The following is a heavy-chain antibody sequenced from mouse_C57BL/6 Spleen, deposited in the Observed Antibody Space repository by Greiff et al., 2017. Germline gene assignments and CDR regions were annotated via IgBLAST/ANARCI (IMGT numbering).Heavy chain of an antibody. CDR3: ARVGDYGSGLSYYED. J-gene: IGHJ2*01. V-gene: IGHV1-69*01. CDR2: IDPSDSYT. Sequence: QVQLQQPGAELVMPGASVKLSCKASGYTFTSYWMHWVKQRPGQGLEWIGEIDPSDSYTNYNQKFKGKSTLTVDKSSSTAYMQLSSLTSEDSAVYYGARVGDYGSGLSYYEDWGQGTTLTAAS. CDR1: GYTFTSYW. D-gene: IGHD1-1*01.